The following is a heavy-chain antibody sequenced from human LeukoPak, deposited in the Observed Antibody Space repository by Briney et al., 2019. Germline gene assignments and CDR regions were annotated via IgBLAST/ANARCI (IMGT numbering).Heavy chain of an antibody. J-gene: IGHJ4*02. V-gene: IGHV4-34*01. CDR1: GGSFSGYY. D-gene: IGHD2-21*02. CDR3: AGVVTAIGGPYDY. Sequence: PSETLSLTCAVYGGSFSGYYWSWIRQPPGKGLEWIGEINHSGSTYYNPSLKSRVTISVDTSKNQFSLKLSSVTAADTAVYYCAGVVTAIGGPYDYWGQGTLVTVSS. CDR2: INHSGST.